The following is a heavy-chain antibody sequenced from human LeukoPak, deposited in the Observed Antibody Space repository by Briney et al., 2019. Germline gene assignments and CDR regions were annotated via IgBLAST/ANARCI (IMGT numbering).Heavy chain of an antibody. V-gene: IGHV4-30-2*01. CDR3: ARSYFGSGGDY. J-gene: IGHJ4*02. Sequence: SETLSLTCAVSGGSISSGGYSWSWIRQPPGKGLEWIGYIYHSGSTYYNPSLKSRVTISVDRSKNQFSLKLSSVTAADTAVYYCARSYFGSGGDYWGQGTLVTVSS. D-gene: IGHD3-10*01. CDR1: GGSISSGGYS. CDR2: IYHSGST.